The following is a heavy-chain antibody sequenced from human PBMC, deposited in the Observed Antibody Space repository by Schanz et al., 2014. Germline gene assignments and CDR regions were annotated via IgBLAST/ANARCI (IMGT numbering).Heavy chain of an antibody. Sequence: QAQLMESGGGVVQPGTSLILSCSVSGFSLNTYGIHWFRQSAGKGLEWVAVIWNNGVTKYYTDSGRGRFTISRDNSKNTLYLDMNTLRSEEKAVYFCAKDSTHIDIVLVPTAIDYWGQGTLVTVSS. V-gene: IGHV3-33*06. D-gene: IGHD2-2*01. CDR1: GFSLNTYG. J-gene: IGHJ4*02. CDR2: IWNNGVTK. CDR3: AKDSTHIDIVLVPTAIDY.